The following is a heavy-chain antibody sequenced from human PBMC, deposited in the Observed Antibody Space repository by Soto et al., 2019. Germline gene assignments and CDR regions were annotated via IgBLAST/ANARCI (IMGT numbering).Heavy chain of an antibody. J-gene: IGHJ6*02. Sequence: EVQLVESGGGLVQPGGSLRLSCAASGFTFSSDSMNWVRQAPGKGLEWVSYISSSSSTIYYADSVKGRFTISRENAKNSLYLQMNSRRAEDKAVYYCARAMRLLTYYYYGMDVWGQGTTVTVSS. CDR2: ISSSSSTI. CDR1: GFTFSSDS. V-gene: IGHV3-48*01. CDR3: ARAMRLLTYYYYGMDV. D-gene: IGHD2-21*02.